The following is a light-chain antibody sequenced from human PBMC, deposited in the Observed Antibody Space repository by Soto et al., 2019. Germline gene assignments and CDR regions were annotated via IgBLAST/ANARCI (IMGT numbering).Light chain of an antibody. CDR2: GAS. V-gene: IGKV3-20*01. J-gene: IGKJ2*01. CDR1: QSVSSTY. CDR3: HQFGGSPPYT. Sequence: EIVLTQSPGTLSLSPGERVTLSCRVSQSVSSTYLAWYQHKPGQAPRLLISGASRRATGIPDRFSGSGSGTDFTLTISRVEPEDFVVYYCHQFGGSPPYTFGQGTKLEIK.